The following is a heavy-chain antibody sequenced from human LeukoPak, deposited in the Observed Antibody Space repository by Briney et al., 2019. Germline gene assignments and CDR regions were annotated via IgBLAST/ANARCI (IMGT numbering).Heavy chain of an antibody. CDR1: GPSISSTIYY. D-gene: IGHD3-22*01. CDR3: AREMYDSGGYRVSYFDY. CDR2: THSSGST. Sequence: PSETLSLTCTVSGPSISSTIYYWGWIRQPPGKGLEWIGSTHSSGSTYYNPSLKSRLTISIDMSKNQFSLKLNSVTAADTAVYYCAREMYDSGGYRVSYFDYWGQGTLVTVSS. J-gene: IGHJ4*02. V-gene: IGHV4-39*07.